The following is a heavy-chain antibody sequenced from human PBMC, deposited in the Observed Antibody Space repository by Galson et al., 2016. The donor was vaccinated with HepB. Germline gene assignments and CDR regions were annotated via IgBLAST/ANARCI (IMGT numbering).Heavy chain of an antibody. J-gene: IGHJ5*02. V-gene: IGHV1-18*04. Sequence: SVKVSCKASGYTFSSYGISWVRQAPGQGLEWMGWISINNGNTNYAQKFQGRIAMTTDTAANIVYLELKSLESDDTAMYYCARDFYEWNHFRFVPWGQGTLVIVS. CDR1: GYTFSSYG. D-gene: IGHD1-14*01. CDR3: ARDFYEWNHFRFVP. CDR2: ISINNGNT.